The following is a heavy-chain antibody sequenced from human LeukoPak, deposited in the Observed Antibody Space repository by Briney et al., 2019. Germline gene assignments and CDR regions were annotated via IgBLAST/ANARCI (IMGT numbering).Heavy chain of an antibody. CDR1: GGSISSYY. CDR3: VVQSLGYYYDSSGYYS. D-gene: IGHD3-22*01. Sequence: ASETVSLTCTVSGGSISSYYWSWIRQPPGKGLEWIGYIYYSGSTNYNPSLKSRVTISVDTSKNQFSLKLSSVTAADTAVYYCVVQSLGYYYDSSGYYSWGQGTLVTVSS. J-gene: IGHJ4*02. V-gene: IGHV4-59*08. CDR2: IYYSGST.